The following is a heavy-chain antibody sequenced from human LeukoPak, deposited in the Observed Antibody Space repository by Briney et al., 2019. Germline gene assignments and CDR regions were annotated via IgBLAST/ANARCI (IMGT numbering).Heavy chain of an antibody. J-gene: IGHJ4*02. CDR2: IYHSGST. CDR3: VRGIVGVTAPDY. V-gene: IGHV4-38-2*01. Sequence: SETLSLTCAVSGYSISSGYYWGWIRQPPGKGLEWIGSIYHSGSTYYNPSLKSRVTMSVHTSKNQFSLKLTSVTAADTAVYCCVRGIVGVTAPDYWGQGALVIVSS. D-gene: IGHD1-26*01. CDR1: GYSISSGYY.